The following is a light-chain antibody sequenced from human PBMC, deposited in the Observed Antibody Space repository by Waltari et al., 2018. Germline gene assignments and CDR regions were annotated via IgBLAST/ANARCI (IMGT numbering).Light chain of an antibody. V-gene: IGKV1-9*01. CDR3: QQLRLYPLT. CDR1: QGISVY. CDR2: GAS. J-gene: IGKJ4*01. Sequence: DIQLTQSPPFLSASVGDRITMTCRASQGISVYLAWYQQKPGKAPNLLIYGASTLQSGVSSRFSGSGSGTEFTLTLSSLQPEDSATYYCQQLRLYPLTFGGGTKVEIK.